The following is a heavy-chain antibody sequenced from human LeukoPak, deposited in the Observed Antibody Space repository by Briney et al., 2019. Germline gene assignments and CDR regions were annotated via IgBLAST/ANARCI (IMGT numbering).Heavy chain of an antibody. CDR2: SSWIKGHT. CDR1: GFSFDDYA. J-gene: IGHJ4*02. V-gene: IGHV3-43D*03. D-gene: IGHD1-26*01. Sequence: GGSLRLSCAVSGFSFDDYALHWVRQVPGKGLEWVAFSSWIKGHTDYLDSVKGRFTISRDNSKNSLSLQMNSLRAEDSALYYCVRSRAASLGYFDFWGQGTLVTVSS. CDR3: VRSRAASLGYFDF.